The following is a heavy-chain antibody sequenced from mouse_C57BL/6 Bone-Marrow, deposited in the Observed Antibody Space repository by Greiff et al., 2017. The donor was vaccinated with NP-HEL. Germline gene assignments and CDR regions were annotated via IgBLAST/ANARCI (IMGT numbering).Heavy chain of an antibody. J-gene: IGHJ3*01. V-gene: IGHV5-6*01. Sequence: EVKLVESGGDLVKPGGSLKLPCAASGFTFSSYGMSWVRQTPDKRLEWVATISSGGSYTYYPDSVKGRFTISRDNAKNTLYLQMSSLKSEDTAMYYCASPYDYDVAWFAYWGQGTLVTVSA. D-gene: IGHD2-4*01. CDR1: GFTFSSYG. CDR2: ISSGGSYT. CDR3: ASPYDYDVAWFAY.